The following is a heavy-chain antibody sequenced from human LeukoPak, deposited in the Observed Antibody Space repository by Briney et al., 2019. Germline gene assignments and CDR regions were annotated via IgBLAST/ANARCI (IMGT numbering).Heavy chain of an antibody. CDR2: IIPIFGTA. D-gene: IGHD5-24*01. CDR1: GGTFSSYA. J-gene: IGHJ3*02. CDR3: ASSRDGYNFAAFDI. V-gene: IGHV1-69*06. Sequence: ASVKVSCKASGGTFSSYAISWVRQAPGQGLEWMGGIIPIFGTANYAQKFQGRVTITADKSTSTAYMELSSLRSEDTAVYYCASSRDGYNFAAFDIWGQGTMVTVSS.